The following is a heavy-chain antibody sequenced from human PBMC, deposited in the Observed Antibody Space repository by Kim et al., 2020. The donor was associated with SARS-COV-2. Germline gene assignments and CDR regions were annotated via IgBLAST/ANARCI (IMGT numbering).Heavy chain of an antibody. J-gene: IGHJ4*02. V-gene: IGHV4-39*01. CDR1: GGSISSSSYY. CDR3: ARHQGAGGGLWYFDY. CDR2: IYYSGST. D-gene: IGHD1-26*01. Sequence: SETLSLTCTVSGGSISSSSYYWGWIRQPPGKGLEWIGSIYYSGSTYYNPSLKSRVTISVDTSKNQFSLKLSSVTAADTAVYYCARHQGAGGGLWYFDYWGQGTLVTVSS.